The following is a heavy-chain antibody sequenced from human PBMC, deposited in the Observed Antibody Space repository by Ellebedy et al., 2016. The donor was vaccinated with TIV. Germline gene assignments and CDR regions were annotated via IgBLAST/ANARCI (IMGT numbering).Heavy chain of an antibody. J-gene: IGHJ6*02. CDR3: AKLPGDGYNFNKKDV. D-gene: IGHD5-24*01. CDR2: IIPILGTA. CDR1: GGTFSNYV. Sequence: AASVKVSCKASGGTFSNYVISWVRQAPGQGLKWMGRIIPILGTADYAQRFQGRVTRTADKSTNTAHMELSSLRSEDTAVYYCAKLPGDGYNFNKKDVWGQGTPVTVSS. V-gene: IGHV1-69*04.